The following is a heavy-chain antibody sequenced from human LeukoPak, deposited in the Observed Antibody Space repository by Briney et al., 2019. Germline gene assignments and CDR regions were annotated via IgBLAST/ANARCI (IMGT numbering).Heavy chain of an antibody. CDR1: GFTFSSNA. CDR3: AKASPYYDILTGYYSYLDY. Sequence: PGGSLRLSCAASGFTFSSNAMSWVRQAPGKGLEWVSAVSVSADSTYYADSVKGRFTISRDNSRNMVYLQMNSLRAEDTAIYYCAKASPYYDILTGYYSYLDYWGQGTLVTVSS. J-gene: IGHJ4*02. CDR2: VSVSADST. D-gene: IGHD3-9*01. V-gene: IGHV3-23*01.